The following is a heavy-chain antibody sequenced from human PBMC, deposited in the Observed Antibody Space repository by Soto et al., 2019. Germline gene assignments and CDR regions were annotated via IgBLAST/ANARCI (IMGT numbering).Heavy chain of an antibody. J-gene: IGHJ6*03. CDR1: GDSVSSNSAA. Sequence: SQTLSLTCAMSGDSVSSNSAAWNWIRQSPSRGLEWLGRTYYRSKWYNDYAVSVKSRITINPDTSKNQFSLQLNSVTPEDTAVYYCAREIGIAVAGSPNPYYYYYMDVWGKGTTVTVSS. CDR2: TYYRSKWYN. CDR3: AREIGIAVAGSPNPYYYYYMDV. V-gene: IGHV6-1*01. D-gene: IGHD6-19*01.